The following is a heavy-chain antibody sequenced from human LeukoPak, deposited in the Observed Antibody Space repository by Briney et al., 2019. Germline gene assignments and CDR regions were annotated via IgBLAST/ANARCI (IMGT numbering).Heavy chain of an antibody. V-gene: IGHV3-7*01. CDR3: ARGRGLRFLEWLSQGSTYYYYMDV. D-gene: IGHD3-3*01. Sequence: GGSLRLSCAAPGFTFSDFYMSWVRQAPGKGLEWVANIKQDGSEKYYVDSVKGRFTISRDNAKNSLYLQMNSLRAEDTAVYYCARGRGLRFLEWLSQGSTYYYYMDVWGKGTTVTVSS. J-gene: IGHJ6*03. CDR2: IKQDGSEK. CDR1: GFTFSDFY.